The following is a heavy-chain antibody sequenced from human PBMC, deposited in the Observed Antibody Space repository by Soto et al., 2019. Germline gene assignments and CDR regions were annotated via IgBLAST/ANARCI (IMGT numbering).Heavy chain of an antibody. CDR3: ARGSSSWHDAFDI. CDR2: IYYSGST. D-gene: IGHD6-13*01. Sequence: PSETLSLTCTVSGGNISSYYWSWIRKPPGKGLEWIGYIYYSGSTNYNPSLKSRVTISVDTSKNQFSLKLSSVTAADTAVYYCARGSSSWHDAFDIWGQGTMVTVSS. V-gene: IGHV4-59*01. CDR1: GGNISSYY. J-gene: IGHJ3*02.